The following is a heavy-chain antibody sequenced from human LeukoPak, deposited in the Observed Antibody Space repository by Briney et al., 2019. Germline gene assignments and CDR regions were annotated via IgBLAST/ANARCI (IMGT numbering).Heavy chain of an antibody. CDR3: ASGSERGY. V-gene: IGHV4-59*08. CDR2: IYYSGST. CDR1: GVSISSYY. J-gene: IGHJ4*02. D-gene: IGHD5-24*01. Sequence: SETLSLTCTVSGVSISSYYWNWIRQPPGKGLEWIGYIYYSGSTNYNPSLKSRVTISVDTSKNQFSLKLNSVTAADTAVYYCASGSERGYWGQGTLVTVSS.